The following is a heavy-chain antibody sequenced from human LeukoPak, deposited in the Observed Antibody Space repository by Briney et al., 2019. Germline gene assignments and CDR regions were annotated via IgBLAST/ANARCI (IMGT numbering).Heavy chain of an antibody. CDR3: ARGAHGGRDY. D-gene: IGHD3-16*01. V-gene: IGHV4-31*03. CDR1: GGSISSGGYY. CDR2: IYYSGST. Sequence: SQTLSLTCTVSGGSISSGGYYWSWIRQHPGTGLEWIGYIYYSGSTYYNPSLKSRVTISVDTSNSQFSLKLSSVTAADTAVYYCARGAHGGRDYWGQGTLVTVSS. J-gene: IGHJ4*02.